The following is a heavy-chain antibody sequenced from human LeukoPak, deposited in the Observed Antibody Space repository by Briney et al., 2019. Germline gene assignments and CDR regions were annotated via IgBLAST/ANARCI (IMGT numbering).Heavy chain of an antibody. V-gene: IGHV1-3*01. CDR2: INAGNGNT. Sequence: ASVXXSCXASGYXFTSYAMNWVRQAPGQGLXWMGWINAGNGNTKYSQKFQGRVTITRDTSASTAYMELSSLRSEDTAVYYCARDRYFYYFDYWGQGTLVTVSS. CDR3: ARDRYFYYFDY. CDR1: GYXFTSYA. D-gene: IGHD2/OR15-2a*01. J-gene: IGHJ4*02.